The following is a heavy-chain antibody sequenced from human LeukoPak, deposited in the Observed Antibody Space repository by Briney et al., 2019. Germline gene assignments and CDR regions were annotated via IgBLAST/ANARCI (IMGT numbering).Heavy chain of an antibody. V-gene: IGHV1-8*03. CDR1: GYTFTSYD. CDR2: MNPNSGNT. CDR3: ATDRGIAVAADAFDI. J-gene: IGHJ3*02. D-gene: IGHD6-19*01. Sequence: ASVKVSCKASGYTFTSYDIYWVRQATGQGLEWMGWMNPNSGNTGYAQKFQGRVTITRNTSISTAYMELSSLRSEDTAVYYCATDRGIAVAADAFDIWGQGTMVTVSS.